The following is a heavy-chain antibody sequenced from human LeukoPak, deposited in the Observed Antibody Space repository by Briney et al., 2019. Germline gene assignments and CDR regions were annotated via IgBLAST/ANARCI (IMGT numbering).Heavy chain of an antibody. Sequence: GGSLRLSCAASGFTFSSYAMHWVRQVPGKGLEWLTAISYDASNTFYAESVRGRFTISRDNSNKIVYLQMNSLRPEDTALYSCARVRGGELNTAMGTMDVWGLGTSVTVSS. CDR2: ISYDASNT. D-gene: IGHD5-18*01. J-gene: IGHJ6*02. V-gene: IGHV3-30-3*01. CDR3: ARVRGGELNTAMGTMDV. CDR1: GFTFSSYA.